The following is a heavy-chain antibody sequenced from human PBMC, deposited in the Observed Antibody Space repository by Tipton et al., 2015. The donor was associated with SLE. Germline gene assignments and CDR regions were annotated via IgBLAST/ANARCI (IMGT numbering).Heavy chain of an antibody. CDR1: GYSISSGYY. CDR2: IYYSGST. Sequence: TLSLTCAVSGYSISSGYYWGWIRQPPGKGLEWIGSIYYSGSTYYNPSLKSRVTISVDTSKNQFSLKLSSVTAADTAVYYCARRSGWLQYWYFDLWGRGTLVTVSS. CDR3: ARRSGWLQYWYFDL. J-gene: IGHJ2*01. D-gene: IGHD5-24*01. V-gene: IGHV4-38-2*01.